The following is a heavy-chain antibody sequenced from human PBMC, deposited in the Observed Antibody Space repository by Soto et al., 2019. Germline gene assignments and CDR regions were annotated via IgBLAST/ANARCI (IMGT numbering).Heavy chain of an antibody. D-gene: IGHD2-21*02. CDR3: ARDKGAYCGGDCYSTWFDP. J-gene: IGHJ5*02. V-gene: IGHV1-18*01. Sequence: ASVKVSCKVSGGTFSSYAISWVRQAPGQGLEWMGWISAYNGNTNYAQKLQGRVTMTTDTSTSTAYMELRSLRSDDTAVYYCARDKGAYCGGDCYSTWFDPWGQGTLVTVSS. CDR2: ISAYNGNT. CDR1: GGTFSSYA.